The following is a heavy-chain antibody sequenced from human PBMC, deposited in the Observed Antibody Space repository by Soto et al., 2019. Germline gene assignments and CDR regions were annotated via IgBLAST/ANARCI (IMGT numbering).Heavy chain of an antibody. CDR3: ARQPLGTSDSSGRYFDY. CDR2: IYYSGST. V-gene: IGHV4-39*01. Sequence: PSETLSLTCTVSGGSISSSSYYWGWIRQPPGKGLEWIGSIYYSGSTYYNPSLKSRVTISVDTPKNQFSLKLSSVTAADTAVYHCARQPLGTSDSSGRYFDYWGQGTPVTVSS. CDR1: GGSISSSSYY. D-gene: IGHD2-21*02. J-gene: IGHJ4*02.